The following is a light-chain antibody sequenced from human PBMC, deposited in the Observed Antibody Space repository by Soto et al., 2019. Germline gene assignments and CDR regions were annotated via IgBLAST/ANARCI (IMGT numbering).Light chain of an antibody. J-gene: IGLJ2*01. Sequence: QSALTQPPSASGSPGQSVTLSCTGTSSDVGGYNYVSWYQQHPGKAPKLMIYEVIKRPSGVPDRFSGSKSGNTASLPVSGLQAEDEADYYCSSYAGSNHVVFGGGTQLTVL. CDR2: EVI. V-gene: IGLV2-8*01. CDR1: SSDVGGYNY. CDR3: SSYAGSNHVV.